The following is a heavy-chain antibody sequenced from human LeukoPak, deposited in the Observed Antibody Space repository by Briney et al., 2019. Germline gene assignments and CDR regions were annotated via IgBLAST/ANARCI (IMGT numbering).Heavy chain of an antibody. CDR2: ISYDGSNK. CDR1: GFTFSNYG. Sequence: GGSLRLSCAASGFTFSNYGVHWVRQAPGKGLEWVAVISYDGSNKYYADSVKGRFTISRDNSKNTLYLQMNSLRAEDTAVYYCAKDIHKWEPYYFDYWGQGTLVTVSS. J-gene: IGHJ4*02. CDR3: AKDIHKWEPYYFDY. D-gene: IGHD1-26*01. V-gene: IGHV3-30*18.